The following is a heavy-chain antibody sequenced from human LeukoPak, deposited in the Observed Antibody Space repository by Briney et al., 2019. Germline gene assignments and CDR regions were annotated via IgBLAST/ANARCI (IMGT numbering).Heavy chain of an antibody. CDR2: ISYDGSNK. V-gene: IGHV3-30*03. Sequence: PGGSLRLSCAASGFTFSSYGMHWVRQAPGKGLEWVAVISYDGSNKYYADSVKGRFTISRDNSKNTLYLQMNSLRAEDTAVYYCARDSGDFGVDDAFDIWGQGTMVTVSS. D-gene: IGHD3-3*01. CDR3: ARDSGDFGVDDAFDI. CDR1: GFTFSSYG. J-gene: IGHJ3*02.